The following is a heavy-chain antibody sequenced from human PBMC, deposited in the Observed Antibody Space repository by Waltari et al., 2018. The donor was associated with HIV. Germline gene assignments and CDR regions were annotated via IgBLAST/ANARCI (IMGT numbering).Heavy chain of an antibody. V-gene: IGHV4-34*02. D-gene: IGHD1-1*01. CDR1: DGSLSGFY. CDR2: GHHSGST. CDR3: ARGRKRRLQDAPPPGAFDS. J-gene: IGHJ3*02. Sequence: QVQLQQWGSALFKPSGTLSLTCAVYDGSLSGFYWSWIRQSAEMGREWIGEGHHSGSTNYNPALKGRATISVDASKNQLSRDLKSVTAADTALYSCARGRKRRLQDAPPPGAFDSWGHGTMVTVSS.